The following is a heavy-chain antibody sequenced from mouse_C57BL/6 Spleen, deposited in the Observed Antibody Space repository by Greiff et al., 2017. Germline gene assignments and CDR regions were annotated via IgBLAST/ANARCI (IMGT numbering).Heavy chain of an antibody. V-gene: IGHV14-2*01. CDR2: IDPEDGET. Sequence: DVKLVESGAELVKPGASVKLSCTASGFNIKDYYMHWVKQRTEQGLEWIGRIDPEDGETKYAPKFQGKATITADTSSNTAYLQLSSLTSEDTAVYYCARMVTTTEFDAMDYWGQGTSVTVSS. J-gene: IGHJ4*01. CDR3: ARMVTTTEFDAMDY. D-gene: IGHD2-2*01. CDR1: GFNIKDYY.